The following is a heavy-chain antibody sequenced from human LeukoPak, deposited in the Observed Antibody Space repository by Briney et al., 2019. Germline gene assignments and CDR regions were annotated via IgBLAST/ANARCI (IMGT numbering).Heavy chain of an antibody. J-gene: IGHJ6*03. CDR1: GYTFTGYY. Sequence: ASVKVSCKASGYTFTGYYMHWVRQAPGQGLEWMGWINPNSGGTNYAQKFQGRVTMTRDTSISTAYMDLSRLRSDDTAVYYCARELAHRFIAAAGPDIKRPLYYYYMDVWGKGTTVTVSS. CDR2: INPNSGGT. CDR3: ARELAHRFIAAAGPDIKRPLYYYYMDV. V-gene: IGHV1-2*02. D-gene: IGHD6-13*01.